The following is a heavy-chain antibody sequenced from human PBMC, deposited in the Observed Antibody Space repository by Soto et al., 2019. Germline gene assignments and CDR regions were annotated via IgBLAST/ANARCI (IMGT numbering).Heavy chain of an antibody. V-gene: IGHV1-2*04. CDR3: ARDGGSGSYFAFDI. J-gene: IGHJ3*02. CDR2: INPNSGGT. Sequence: ASVKVSCKDSVYTLTSYAILWVRQDHGQRLEWMGWINPNSGGTNYAQKFQGWVTMTRDTSISTAYMELSRLRSDDTAVYYCARDGGSGSYFAFDIWGQGTMVTVSS. CDR1: VYTLTSYA. D-gene: IGHD1-26*01.